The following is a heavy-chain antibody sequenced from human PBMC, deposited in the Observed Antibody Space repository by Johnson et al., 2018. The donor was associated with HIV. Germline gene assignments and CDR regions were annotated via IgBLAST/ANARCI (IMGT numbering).Heavy chain of an antibody. CDR3: TRVSFGEGAFDI. CDR2: SRNKANSYTT. CDR1: GFTFSDHY. Sequence: VQLVESGGGLVQPGGSLRLSCAASGFTFSDHYMDWVRQAPGKGLEWVGRSRNKANSYTTEYAASVKGRFTISRDDSKNSLYLQMNSLKTEDTAVYYCTRVSFGEGAFDICGQGTMVTVSS. D-gene: IGHD3-10*01. V-gene: IGHV3-72*01. J-gene: IGHJ3*02.